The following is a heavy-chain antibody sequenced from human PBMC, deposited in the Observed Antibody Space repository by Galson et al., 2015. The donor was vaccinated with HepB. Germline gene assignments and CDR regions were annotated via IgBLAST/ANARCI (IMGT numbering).Heavy chain of an antibody. V-gene: IGHV5-10-1*01. J-gene: IGHJ5*02. D-gene: IGHD3-10*01. Sequence: QSGAEVKKPGESLKISCKGSGYNFSNYWIGWVRQMPGKGLEWMGRIDPRDSYSHYSPSFQGHVSFSVDKSISTAYLQWSSLKASDTAMYYCMTYALGSVGWFDPWGQGTLVTVTS. CDR2: IDPRDSYS. CDR3: MTYALGSVGWFDP. CDR1: GYNFSNYW.